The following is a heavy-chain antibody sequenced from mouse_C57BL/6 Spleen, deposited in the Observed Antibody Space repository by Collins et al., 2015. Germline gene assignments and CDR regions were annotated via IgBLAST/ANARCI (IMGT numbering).Heavy chain of an antibody. CDR2: IDPSDSYT. CDR3: ARLLAY. Sequence: QVQLQQPGAELVMPGASVKLSCKASGYTFTSYWMHWVKQRPGQGLEWIGEIDPSDSYTNYNQKFKGKSTLTVDKSSSTAYMQLSSLTSEDSAVYYCARLLAYWGQGTLVTVSA. J-gene: IGHJ3*01. CDR1: GYTFTSYW. V-gene: IGHV1-69*01.